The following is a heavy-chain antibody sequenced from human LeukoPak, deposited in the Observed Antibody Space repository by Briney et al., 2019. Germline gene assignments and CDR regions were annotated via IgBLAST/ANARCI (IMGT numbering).Heavy chain of an antibody. Sequence: GGSLRLSCAVSGFTFSSYAMSWVRQAPGKGLEWVSAISGSGGSTYYADSVKGRFTISRDNSKNTLYLQMNSLRAEDTAVYYCARDAGYCSSTSCYYYGMDVWGQGTTVTVSS. CDR3: ARDAGYCSSTSCYYYGMDV. CDR2: ISGSGGST. J-gene: IGHJ6*02. D-gene: IGHD2-2*01. V-gene: IGHV3-23*01. CDR1: GFTFSSYA.